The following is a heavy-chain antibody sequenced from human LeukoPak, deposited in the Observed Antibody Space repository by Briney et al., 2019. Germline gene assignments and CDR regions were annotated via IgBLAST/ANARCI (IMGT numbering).Heavy chain of an antibody. V-gene: IGHV3-23*01. CDR2: ISGGGETT. CDR1: GFTFNNYA. Sequence: PGGSLRLSCAASGFTFNNYAMTWVRQAPGKGLEWVSSISGGGETTYYADSAKGRFTISRDNSQNTLYLQMNSLRAEDTAVYYCARDYAGYVGYFFFDYWGQGTLVTVSS. D-gene: IGHD4-17*01. J-gene: IGHJ4*02. CDR3: ARDYAGYVGYFFFDY.